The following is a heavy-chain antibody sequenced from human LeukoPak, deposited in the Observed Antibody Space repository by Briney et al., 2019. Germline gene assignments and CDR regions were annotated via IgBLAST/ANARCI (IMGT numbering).Heavy chain of an antibody. CDR1: GYSFTSYW. V-gene: IGHV5-51*01. CDR3: ARHMGATYYYYYGMDV. D-gene: IGHD1-26*01. Sequence: GESLKISCKGSGYSFTSYWIGWVRQMPGKGLEWMGIIYPGDSDTRHSPSFQGQVTISADESISTAYLQWSSLKASDTAMYYCARHMGATYYYYYGMDVWGQGTTVTVSS. J-gene: IGHJ6*02. CDR2: IYPGDSDT.